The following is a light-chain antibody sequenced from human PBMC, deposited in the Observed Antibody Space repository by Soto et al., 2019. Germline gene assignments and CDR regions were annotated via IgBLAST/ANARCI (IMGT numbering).Light chain of an antibody. V-gene: IGKV3-20*01. CDR1: QSVSGY. CDR2: ADS. J-gene: IGKJ1*01. Sequence: EVAMTQSPATLSLSPGETATLSCRASQSVSGYIGWYQQKPGQAPRLLIYADSNRATGIPARFSGSGSGTDFTLTINRLEPEDFAVYYCQQYGSSPTFGLGTKVDIK. CDR3: QQYGSSPT.